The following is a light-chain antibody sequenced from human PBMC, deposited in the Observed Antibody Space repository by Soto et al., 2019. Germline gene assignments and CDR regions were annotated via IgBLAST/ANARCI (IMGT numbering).Light chain of an antibody. V-gene: IGLV2-14*01. CDR1: SSDVGGYNY. CDR3: NSYTSSSTLV. J-gene: IGLJ3*02. Sequence: SVLTQPASVSGSPGQSITISCTGTSSDVGGYNYVSWYQQHPGKAPKLMIYEVSNRPSGVSNRFSGSKSGNTASLTISGLQAEDEADYYCNSYTSSSTLVFGGGTQLTVL. CDR2: EVS.